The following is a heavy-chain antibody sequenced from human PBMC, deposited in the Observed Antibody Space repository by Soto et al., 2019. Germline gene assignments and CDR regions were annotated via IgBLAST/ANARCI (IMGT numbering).Heavy chain of an antibody. J-gene: IGHJ4*02. Sequence: ASVKAPSKASGYTFTSDGISWGGQAPGKGLEWMGWISAYNGNTNYAQKLQGRVTMTTDTSTCTAYMELRSLRSDDTAVYYCAREPHNDYGDYYCDYWGQGTLVTVSS. CDR3: AREPHNDYGDYYCDY. D-gene: IGHD4-17*01. CDR2: ISAYNGNT. CDR1: GYTFTSDG. V-gene: IGHV1-18*01.